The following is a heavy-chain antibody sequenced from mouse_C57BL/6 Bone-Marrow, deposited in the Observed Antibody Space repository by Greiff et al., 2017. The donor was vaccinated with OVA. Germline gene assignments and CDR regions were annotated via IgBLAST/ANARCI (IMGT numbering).Heavy chain of an antibody. CDR1: GYTFTDYY. V-gene: IGHV1-19*01. CDR3: ARGGYYGNYSFAY. D-gene: IGHD2-1*01. CDR2: INPYNGGT. J-gene: IGHJ3*01. Sequence: VQLQQSGPVLVKPGASVKMSCKASGYTFTDYYMNWVKQSHGKSLEWIGVINPYNGGTSYNQKFKGKATLTVDKSSSTAYMELNSLTSEDSAAYYCARGGYYGNYSFAYWGQGTLVTVSA.